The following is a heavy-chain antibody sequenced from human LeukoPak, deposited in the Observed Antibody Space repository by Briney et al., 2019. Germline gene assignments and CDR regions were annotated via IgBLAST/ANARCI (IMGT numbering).Heavy chain of an antibody. V-gene: IGHV4-59*01. D-gene: IGHD5-24*01. J-gene: IGHJ5*02. Sequence: SETLSLTCTVSGXSINSYYWSWIRQPPGKGREWIGYIYYSGSTNYNPSLKSRVTISVDTSKNQFSLKMSSVTAADTAVYYCARARDGHINNWFDPWGQGTLVIVSS. CDR3: ARARDGHINNWFDP. CDR1: GXSINSYY. CDR2: IYYSGST.